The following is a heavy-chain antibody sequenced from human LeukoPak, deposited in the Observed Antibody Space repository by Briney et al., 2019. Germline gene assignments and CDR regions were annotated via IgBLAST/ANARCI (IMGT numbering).Heavy chain of an antibody. CDR3: ARGSIPWDYMDV. V-gene: IGHV3-74*01. J-gene: IGHJ6*03. CDR2: INSDGSST. Sequence: PGRSLRLSCAASGFTFSSYWMHWVRQAPGKGLVWVSRINSDGSSTSYADSVKGRFTISRDNAKNTLYLQMNSLRAEDTAVYYCARGSIPWDYMDVWGKGTTVTVSS. D-gene: IGHD2-2*02. CDR1: GFTFSSYW.